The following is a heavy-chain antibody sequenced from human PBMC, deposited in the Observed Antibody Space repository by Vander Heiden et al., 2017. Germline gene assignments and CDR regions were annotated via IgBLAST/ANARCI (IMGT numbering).Heavy chain of an antibody. J-gene: IGHJ4*02. D-gene: IGHD3-10*01. Sequence: QLPLQESGSGLVKPSQTLSLTSAVSGRPISCGGYSLSWIRQPPGKGLEWIGYIYHSGSPYYNPARKSRVTISVDRSKHQVPLKLRSVTAADTAVYYCGRVRGSGSYYLFDYRGQGPLVTLFS. CDR3: GRVRGSGSYYLFDY. V-gene: IGHV4-30-2*01. CDR2: IYHSGSP. CDR1: GRPISCGGYS.